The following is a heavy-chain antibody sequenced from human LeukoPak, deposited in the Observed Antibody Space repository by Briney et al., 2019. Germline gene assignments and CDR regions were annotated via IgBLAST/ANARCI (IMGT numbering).Heavy chain of an antibody. CDR3: ARVGAAYQDSNY. V-gene: IGHV1-2*02. D-gene: IGHD1-26*01. Sequence: GASVKVSCKTSGYTFTAFFIHWVRQAPGQGLEWMGWLNSNSGGTNYAQKFQGRVTMTRDTSISTAYMELSRLRSDDTAVYFCARVGAAYQDSNYWGQGTLVTVSS. J-gene: IGHJ4*02. CDR1: GYTFTAFF. CDR2: LNSNSGGT.